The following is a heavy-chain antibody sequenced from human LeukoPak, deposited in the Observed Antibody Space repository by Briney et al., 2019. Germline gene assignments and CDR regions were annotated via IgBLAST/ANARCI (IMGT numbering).Heavy chain of an antibody. Sequence: GGSLRLSCAASGFTFSSYWMHWVRQTPGKGLVWVSRINSDGITSYADSVKGRFTISRDNAKNTLYLQMNSLRAEDTAVYYCARTWVPGGYDSSGYYSPNPFDYWGQGTVVTVSS. CDR1: GFTFSSYW. V-gene: IGHV3-74*01. J-gene: IGHJ4*02. D-gene: IGHD3-22*01. CDR3: ARTWVPGGYDSSGYYSPNPFDY. CDR2: INSDGIT.